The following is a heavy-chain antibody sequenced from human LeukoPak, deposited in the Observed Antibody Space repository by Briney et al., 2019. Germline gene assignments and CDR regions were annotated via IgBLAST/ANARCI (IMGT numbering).Heavy chain of an antibody. Sequence: GGSLRLSCAASGFTFSSYAMNWVRQAPGKGLEWVSSISSSSTYIYYADSVKGRFTISRDNAKNSLYLQMNSLRAEDTAVYYCARVPVAAGVDYWGQGTLVTVSS. CDR2: ISSSSTYI. J-gene: IGHJ4*02. D-gene: IGHD6-13*01. CDR3: ARVPVAAGVDY. V-gene: IGHV3-21*01. CDR1: GFTFSSYA.